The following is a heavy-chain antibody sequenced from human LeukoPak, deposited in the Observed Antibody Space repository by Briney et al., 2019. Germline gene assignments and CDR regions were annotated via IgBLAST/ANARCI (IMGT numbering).Heavy chain of an antibody. CDR3: ARQGYSSSSRFDY. CDR2: IYPGDSDT. V-gene: IGHV5-51*01. J-gene: IGHJ4*02. CDR1: GYTFTNYW. D-gene: IGHD6-6*01. Sequence: GESLKISCKGSGYTFTNYWIGWVRQMPGKGLEWMGIIYPGDSDTRYSPSFQGQVTISADKSISTAYLQWSSLKASDTAMYYCARQGYSSSSRFDYWGQGTLVAVSS.